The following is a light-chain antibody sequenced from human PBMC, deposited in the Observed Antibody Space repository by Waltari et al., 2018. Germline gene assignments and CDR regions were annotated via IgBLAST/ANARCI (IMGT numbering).Light chain of an antibody. V-gene: IGKV1-5*03. CDR3: QQYHRYSA. Sequence: DIQMTQSPSTLAASVGDRVTITCRASQTIGGWLAWYQQKPGKAPKLLIYKASILESGVPSGFTGSASGTEFTLTISSLQTDDFATYYCQQYHRYSAFGQGTKVEIK. CDR1: QTIGGW. J-gene: IGKJ1*01. CDR2: KAS.